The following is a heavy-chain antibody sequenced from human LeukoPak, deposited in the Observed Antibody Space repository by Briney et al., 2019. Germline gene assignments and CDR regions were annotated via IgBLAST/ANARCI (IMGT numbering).Heavy chain of an antibody. D-gene: IGHD2-2*01. Sequence: PSQTLSLTCAVSGGSISSGGYSWSWIRQPPGKGLEWIGYIYQSGSTYYNPSLKSRVTISVDTSKNQFSLKLSSVTAADTAVYYCARAAGYCSSTSCWFYYYGMDVWGQGTTVTVSS. CDR3: ARAAGYCSSTSCWFYYYGMDV. V-gene: IGHV4-30-2*05. J-gene: IGHJ6*02. CDR1: GGSISSGGYS. CDR2: IYQSGST.